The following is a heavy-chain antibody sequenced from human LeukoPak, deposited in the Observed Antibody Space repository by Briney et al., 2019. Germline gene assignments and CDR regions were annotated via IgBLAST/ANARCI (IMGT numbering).Heavy chain of an antibody. Sequence: ASVKVSCKASGYTFTGYYMHWVRQAPGQGLEWMGWINPNSGGTNYAQKFQGRVTMTRDTSISTAYMELSRLRSDDTAVYYCARVRGYDFVFDYWGQGTLVTASS. CDR3: ARVRGYDFVFDY. D-gene: IGHD5-12*01. CDR1: GYTFTGYY. CDR2: INPNSGGT. J-gene: IGHJ4*02. V-gene: IGHV1-2*02.